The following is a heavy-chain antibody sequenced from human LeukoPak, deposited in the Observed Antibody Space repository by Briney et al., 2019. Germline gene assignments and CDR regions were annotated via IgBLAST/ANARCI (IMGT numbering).Heavy chain of an antibody. Sequence: PSQTLSLTCTVSGGSISCGDYYWSWIRQPPGKGLEWIGYIYYSGSTYYNPSLKSRVTISVDTSKNQFSLKLSSVTAADTAVYYCASAIRYCSGGSCYGQIDYWGQGTLVTVSS. CDR3: ASAIRYCSGGSCYGQIDY. J-gene: IGHJ4*02. CDR2: IYYSGST. CDR1: GGSISCGDYY. V-gene: IGHV4-30-4*01. D-gene: IGHD2-15*01.